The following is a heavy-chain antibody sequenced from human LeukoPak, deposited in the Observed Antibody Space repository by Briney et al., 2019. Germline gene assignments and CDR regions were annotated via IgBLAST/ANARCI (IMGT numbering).Heavy chain of an antibody. Sequence: SETLSLTCAVYGGSFSGYYWSWIRQPPGKGLEWIGEINHSGSTNYNPSLKSRVTISVDTSKNQSSLKLSSVTAADTAVYYCARGGSSSYPCDAFDIWGRGTLVTVSS. J-gene: IGHJ3*02. V-gene: IGHV4-34*01. CDR3: ARGGSSSYPCDAFDI. D-gene: IGHD6-6*01. CDR1: GGSFSGYY. CDR2: INHSGST.